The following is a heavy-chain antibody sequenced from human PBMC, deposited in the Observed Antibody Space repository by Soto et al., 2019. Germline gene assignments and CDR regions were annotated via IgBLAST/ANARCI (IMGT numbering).Heavy chain of an antibody. CDR2: IIPIFGTA. J-gene: IGHJ4*02. D-gene: IGHD2-15*01. CDR3: ARDRSGGSPVYFDY. CDR1: GGTISSYA. Sequence: SVKVSCKASGGTISSYAMSWVRQAPGQGLEWMGGIIPIFGTANYAQKFQGRVTITADESTSTAYMELSSLRSEDTAVYYCARDRSGGSPVYFDYWGQGTLVTVSA. V-gene: IGHV1-69*13.